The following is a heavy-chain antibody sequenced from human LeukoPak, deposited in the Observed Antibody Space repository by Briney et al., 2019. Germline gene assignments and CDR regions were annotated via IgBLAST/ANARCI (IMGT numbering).Heavy chain of an antibody. CDR1: GYTFTSYD. CDR2: MNPNSGNT. Sequence: ASVKVSCKASGYTFTSYDINWVRQATGQGLEWMGWMNPNSGNTGYAQKFQGRVTMTRDTSISTAYMELSRLRSDDTAVYYCARDRAVATIGGVDYWGQGTPVTVSS. CDR3: ARDRAVATIGGVDY. D-gene: IGHD5-12*01. J-gene: IGHJ4*02. V-gene: IGHV1-8*02.